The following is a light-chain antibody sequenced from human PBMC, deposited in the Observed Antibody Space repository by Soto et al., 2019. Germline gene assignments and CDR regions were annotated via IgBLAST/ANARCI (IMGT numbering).Light chain of an antibody. J-gene: IGLJ2*01. CDR3: RSYTSSSTLVV. Sequence: QSALTQPASVSGSPGQSITISCTGTSSDVGVYNYVSWYQQHQGKAPKLMIYDVSNRPSGVSNRFSGSKSGNTASLTISGLQAEDEADYYCRSYTSSSTLVVFGGGTKLTVL. CDR2: DVS. V-gene: IGLV2-14*01. CDR1: SSDVGVYNY.